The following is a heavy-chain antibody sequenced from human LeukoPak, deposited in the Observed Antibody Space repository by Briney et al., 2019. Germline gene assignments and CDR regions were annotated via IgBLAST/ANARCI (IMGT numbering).Heavy chain of an antibody. D-gene: IGHD4-17*01. Sequence: GGSLRLSCAASGFSFISYGMHWVRQAPGKGLEWVGVISDDGRRKDYADTVKGRFTISRDNSKDTLYLQMNSLRAEDTAVYYCAKRPSDYGDYVSYFDYWGQGTLVTVSS. V-gene: IGHV3-30*18. CDR2: ISDDGRRK. CDR3: AKRPSDYGDYVSYFDY. J-gene: IGHJ4*02. CDR1: GFSFISYG.